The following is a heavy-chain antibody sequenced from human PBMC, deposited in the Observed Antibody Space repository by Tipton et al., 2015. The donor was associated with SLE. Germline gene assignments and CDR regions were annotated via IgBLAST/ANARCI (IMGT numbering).Heavy chain of an antibody. D-gene: IGHD1-26*01. V-gene: IGHV4-59*01. Sequence: GLVKPSETLSLTCAVYGGSFNDYYWTWIRQHPGKGLEWIGYIYYSGSTNYNPSLKSRVTISVDTSKNQFSLKLSSVTAADTAVYYCARAGSYPYYYYYMDVWGKGTTVTVSS. CDR3: ARAGSYPYYYYYMDV. CDR1: GGSFNDYY. J-gene: IGHJ6*03. CDR2: IYYSGST.